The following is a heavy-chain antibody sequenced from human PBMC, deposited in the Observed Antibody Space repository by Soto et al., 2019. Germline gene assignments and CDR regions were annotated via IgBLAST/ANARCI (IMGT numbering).Heavy chain of an antibody. V-gene: IGHV2-5*02. D-gene: IGHD2-2*01. J-gene: IGHJ4*02. CDR3: AHSRWVYCSTTSCPYYFDY. CDR1: GFSLSTSGVR. CDR2: IYWDDDK. Sequence: QITLKESGPTLVKPTQTLTLTCTFSGFSLSTSGVRVGWIRQPPGKALEWLALIYWDDDKRDSPSLKSRPTITKDTSKNQVVLTTTNMDPVDTATYYCAHSRWVYCSTTSCPYYFDYWGQGTLVTVSS.